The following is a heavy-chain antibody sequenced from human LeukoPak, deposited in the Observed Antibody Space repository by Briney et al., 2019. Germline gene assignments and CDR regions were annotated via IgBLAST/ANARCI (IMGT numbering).Heavy chain of an antibody. Sequence: VASVKVSYKASGYTFTSYYMHWVRQAPGQGLEWMGIINPSGGSTSYAQKFQGRVTMTRDTSTSTVYMELSSLRSEDTAVYYCARDGPSRGAMVRGVMWYFDYWGQGTLVTVSS. CDR1: GYTFTSYY. D-gene: IGHD3-10*01. J-gene: IGHJ4*02. V-gene: IGHV1-46*01. CDR3: ARDGPSRGAMVRGVMWYFDY. CDR2: INPSGGST.